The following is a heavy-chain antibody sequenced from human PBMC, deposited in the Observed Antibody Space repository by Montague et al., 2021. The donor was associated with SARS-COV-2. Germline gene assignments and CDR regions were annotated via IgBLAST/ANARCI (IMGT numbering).Heavy chain of an antibody. CDR2: IKQDGSEK. Sequence: SLRLSCAASGFTFSTFWMTWVRRVPGKGLEWVANIKQDGSEKYYVDSVKGRFTISRDNAKNSLYLQLDGLRAEDTAVYYCARGYDSSGYQYWGQGTLVTVSS. CDR1: GFTFSTFW. CDR3: ARGYDSSGYQY. J-gene: IGHJ4*02. D-gene: IGHD3-22*01. V-gene: IGHV3-7*05.